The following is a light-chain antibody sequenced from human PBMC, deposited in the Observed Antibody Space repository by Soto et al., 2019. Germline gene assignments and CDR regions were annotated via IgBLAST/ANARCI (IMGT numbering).Light chain of an antibody. Sequence: EIVMTQFPVTLSVSPGERATLSCRAGQSVSSNLAWYQQKPGQAPRLLIYGASTRATGIPARFTGSGSGTEFTLTISSLQSEDFAVYYCQQYNNWPPAWTFGQGTKVDIK. CDR2: GAS. J-gene: IGKJ1*01. CDR3: QQYNNWPPAWT. CDR1: QSVSSN. V-gene: IGKV3-15*01.